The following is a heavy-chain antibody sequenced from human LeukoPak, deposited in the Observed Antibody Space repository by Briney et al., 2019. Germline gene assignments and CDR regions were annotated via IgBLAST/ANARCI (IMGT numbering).Heavy chain of an antibody. CDR2: IYYSGST. Sequence: SETLSLTCTVSGGSISSSSYYWGWIRQPPGKGLEWIGSIYYSGSTYYNPSLKSRVTISVDTSKNQFSLKLSSVTAADTAVYYCARDKILWFGEFPPYMDVWGKGTTVTVSS. V-gene: IGHV4-39*07. CDR1: GGSISSSSYY. CDR3: ARDKILWFGEFPPYMDV. J-gene: IGHJ6*03. D-gene: IGHD3-10*01.